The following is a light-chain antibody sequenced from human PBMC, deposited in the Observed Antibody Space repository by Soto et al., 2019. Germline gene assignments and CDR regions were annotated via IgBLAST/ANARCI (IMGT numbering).Light chain of an antibody. CDR2: DAS. CDR3: QQYGGSPWT. Sequence: EIELTQSPGTLSLSPGERAILSCRASQTVSGSQLAWYQQRPGQPPRLLIFDASRRATGIPDRFSGSGSGTDFSLTISRLEPEDFAVYYCQQYGGSPWTFGQGTKVDIK. V-gene: IGKV3-20*01. J-gene: IGKJ1*01. CDR1: QTVSGSQ.